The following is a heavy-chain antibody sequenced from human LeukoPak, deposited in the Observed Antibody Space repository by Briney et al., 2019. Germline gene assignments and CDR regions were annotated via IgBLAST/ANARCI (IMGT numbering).Heavy chain of an antibody. CDR2: INHSGST. CDR3: ARGCGSSWYPYYYYMDV. V-gene: IGHV4-34*01. CDR1: GGSFSGYY. Sequence: SETLSLTCAVYGGSFSGYYWSWIRQPPGKGLEWIGEINHSGSTNYNPSLKSRVTISVDTSKNQFSLKLSSVTAADTAVYYCARGCGSSWYPYYYYMDVWGKGTTVTVSS. D-gene: IGHD6-13*01. J-gene: IGHJ6*03.